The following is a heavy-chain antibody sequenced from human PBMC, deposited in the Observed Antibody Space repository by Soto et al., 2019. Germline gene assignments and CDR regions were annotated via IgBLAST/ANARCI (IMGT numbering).Heavy chain of an antibody. D-gene: IGHD3-22*01. V-gene: IGHV3-30*18. CDR2: ISYDGRNK. CDR1: GLTFSSYG. Sequence: GGSLRLSCAASGLTFSSYGMHWVRQAPGRGLEWVTGISYDGRNKYYVDSVKGRFTISRDNSKNTLDLQMNSLRVEDTAVFYCAQDTYYHDTSGYYTFDYWGQGALVTVSS. CDR3: AQDTYYHDTSGYYTFDY. J-gene: IGHJ4*02.